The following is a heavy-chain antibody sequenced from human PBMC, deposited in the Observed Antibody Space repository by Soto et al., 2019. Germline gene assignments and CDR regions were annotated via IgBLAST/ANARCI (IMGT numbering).Heavy chain of an antibody. CDR1: GYSFTSYW. D-gene: IGHD6-13*01. CDR2: IYPSDSDT. Sequence: GESLKISCKGSGYSFTSYWIAWVRQMPGKGLEWMGIIYPSDSDTRYSPSFQGQVTISADKSISTAYLQWSSLKASDTALYYCARPAAAGTYYYHYGMDVWGQGTPVTVSS. CDR3: ARPAAAGTYYYHYGMDV. V-gene: IGHV5-51*01. J-gene: IGHJ6*02.